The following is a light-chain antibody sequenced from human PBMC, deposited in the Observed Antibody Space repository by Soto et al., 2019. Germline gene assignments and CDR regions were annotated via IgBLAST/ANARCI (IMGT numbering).Light chain of an antibody. CDR2: GAS. CDR3: QQDYNLPFT. Sequence: EIVITQSPATLSVSPGERATLCCRSSQSVSSSYLAWYQQKPGQAPRLLISGASTRATGIPARFSGSGSGTDFTLTISSLQAEDFAVYYCQQDYNLPFTFGQGTRLEIK. CDR1: QSVSSSY. V-gene: IGKV3D-7*01. J-gene: IGKJ5*01.